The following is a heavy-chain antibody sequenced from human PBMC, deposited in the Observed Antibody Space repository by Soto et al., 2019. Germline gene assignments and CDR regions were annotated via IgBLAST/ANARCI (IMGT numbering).Heavy chain of an antibody. Sequence: SETLSLTCTVSGGSISSYYWSWIRQPPGKGLEWIGYIYYSGSTNYNPSLKSRVTISVDTSKNQFSLKLSSVTAADTAVYYCARDQGRLVPHYYGMDVWGQGTTVTVSS. D-gene: IGHD6-6*01. CDR1: GGSISSYY. V-gene: IGHV4-59*01. CDR3: ARDQGRLVPHYYGMDV. CDR2: IYYSGST. J-gene: IGHJ6*02.